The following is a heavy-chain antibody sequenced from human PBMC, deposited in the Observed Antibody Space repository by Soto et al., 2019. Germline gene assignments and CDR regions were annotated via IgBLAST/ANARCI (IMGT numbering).Heavy chain of an antibody. J-gene: IGHJ4*02. V-gene: IGHV3-48*01. CDR3: ARDGNYCSSASCYVGY. CDR1: GFTFSHYS. CDR2: ISSSSSTI. D-gene: IGHD2-2*01. Sequence: EVQLVESGGGLVQPGGSLRLSCAASGFTFSHYSMNWVRQAPGKGLEWVSYISSSSSTIYYADSVKGRFTISRDNAKNSLYLQMNSLRAEDTAVYYCARDGNYCSSASCYVGYWGQGTLVTVSS.